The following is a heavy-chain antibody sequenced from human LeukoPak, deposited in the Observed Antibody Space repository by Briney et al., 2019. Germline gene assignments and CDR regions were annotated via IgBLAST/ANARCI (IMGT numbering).Heavy chain of an antibody. Sequence: GGSLRLSCAASGFPFSSYSMNWVRQAPGKGLEWVSSISSSSSHIYYADSVKGRFTISRDNAKNSLYLQMNSLRAEDTAVYYCARALGVVAPAASYGMDVWGKGTTVTVSS. D-gene: IGHD2-2*01. CDR2: ISSSSSHI. CDR1: GFPFSSYS. CDR3: ARALGVVAPAASYGMDV. V-gene: IGHV3-21*01. J-gene: IGHJ6*04.